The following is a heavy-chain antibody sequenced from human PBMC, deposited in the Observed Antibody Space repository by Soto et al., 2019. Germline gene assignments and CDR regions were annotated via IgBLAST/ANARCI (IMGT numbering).Heavy chain of an antibody. CDR2: IIPIFGTA. D-gene: IGHD2-2*01. Sequence: ASVKVSCKASGGTFSSYAISWVRQAPGQGLEWMGGIIPIFGTANYAQKFQGRVTITADKSTSTAYMELSSLRSEDTAVYYCARAGDCSSTSCPGRLYYYYGMDVWGQGTTVTVSS. V-gene: IGHV1-69*06. J-gene: IGHJ6*02. CDR3: ARAGDCSSTSCPGRLYYYYGMDV. CDR1: GGTFSSYA.